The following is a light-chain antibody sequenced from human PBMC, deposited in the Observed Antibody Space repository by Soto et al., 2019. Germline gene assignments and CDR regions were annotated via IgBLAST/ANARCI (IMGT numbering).Light chain of an antibody. Sequence: EIVMTQSPAPLSVSPGERATPSCRASQSVSSSYLAWYQQKPGQAPSLLISGASTRATGVPDRFSGSGSGTDFTLTISRLEPEDFAVYYCQQYGGSRTFGQGTKVDIK. V-gene: IGKV3-20*01. CDR3: QQYGGSRT. CDR1: QSVSSSY. CDR2: GAS. J-gene: IGKJ1*01.